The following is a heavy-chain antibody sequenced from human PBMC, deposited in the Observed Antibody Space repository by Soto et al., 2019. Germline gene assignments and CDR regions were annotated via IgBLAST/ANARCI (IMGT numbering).Heavy chain of an antibody. CDR2: IYSGGST. Sequence: PGGSLRLSCAASGFTVSSNYMSWVRQAPGKGLEWVSVIYSGGSTYYADSVKGRFTISRDNSKNTLYLQMNSLRAEDTAVYYCARAPDYDFWSGTGGYFDYWGQGTLVTVSS. D-gene: IGHD3-3*01. CDR3: ARAPDYDFWSGTGGYFDY. V-gene: IGHV3-66*01. CDR1: GFTVSSNY. J-gene: IGHJ4*02.